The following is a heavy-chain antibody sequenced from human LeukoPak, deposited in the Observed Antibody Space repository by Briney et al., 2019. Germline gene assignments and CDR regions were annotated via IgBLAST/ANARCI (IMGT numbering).Heavy chain of an antibody. CDR3: ARGGPTYSSSSGVDAFDI. V-gene: IGHV4-34*01. CDR2: INHSGST. Sequence: SETLSLTCAVYGGSFSGYYWSWIRQPPGKGLEWIGEINHSGSTNYNPSLKSRVTISVDTSKNQFSLKLSSVTAADTAVYYCARGGPTYSSSSGVDAFDIWGQGTMVTVSS. CDR1: GGSFSGYY. D-gene: IGHD6-6*01. J-gene: IGHJ3*02.